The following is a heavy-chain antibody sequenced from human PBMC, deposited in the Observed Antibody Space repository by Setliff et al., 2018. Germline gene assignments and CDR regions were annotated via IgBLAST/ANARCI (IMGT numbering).Heavy chain of an antibody. V-gene: IGHV4-4*07. Sequence: SETLCLTCTVSGGSISSYYWSWVRQPAGKGLEWIGRIYTSGTTYYNPSLKSPVTISIDTSKNQFSLKLRSVTAADTAIYYCARHDARGYYYYMDVWGEGTTVTVSS. CDR3: ARHDARGYYYYMDV. D-gene: IGHD3-10*01. CDR2: IYTSGTT. CDR1: GGSISSYY. J-gene: IGHJ6*03.